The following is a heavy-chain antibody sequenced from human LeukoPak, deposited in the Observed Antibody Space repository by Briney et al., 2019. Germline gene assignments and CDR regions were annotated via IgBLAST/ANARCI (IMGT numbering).Heavy chain of an antibody. J-gene: IGHJ6*02. CDR3: AREAATGTLDV. D-gene: IGHD6-13*01. CDR2: ISAYNGNT. V-gene: IGHV1-18*01. CDR1: GGTFSSYA. Sequence: GASVKVSCKASGGTFSSYAIHWVRQAPGQGLEWMGWISAYNGNTNYAQKLQGRVTMTTDTSTSTAYMELRSLRSDDTAVYYCAREAATGTLDVWGQGTTVTVSS.